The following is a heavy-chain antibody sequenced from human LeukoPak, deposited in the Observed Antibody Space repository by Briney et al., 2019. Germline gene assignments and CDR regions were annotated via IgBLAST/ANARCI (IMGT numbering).Heavy chain of an antibody. CDR3: VSPQRNTLVRGVITPPGFDS. CDR2: GYYSEVP. Sequence: PSETLSLTCTVSGGSISSSIYYWGWIRQPPGKALEWIGSGYYSEVPYYNPSLKSRATISVDTSKNQFSLKLSSVTAADTAVYYCVSPQRNTLVRGVITPPGFDSWGQGALVTVSS. CDR1: GGSISSSIYY. D-gene: IGHD3-10*01. V-gene: IGHV4-39*01. J-gene: IGHJ4*02.